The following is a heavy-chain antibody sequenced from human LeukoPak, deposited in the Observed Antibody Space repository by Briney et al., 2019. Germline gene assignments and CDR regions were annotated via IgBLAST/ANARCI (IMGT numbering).Heavy chain of an antibody. Sequence: PGRSLRLSCAASGFTFDDYAMHWVRQAPGKGLEWVSGISWNSGSIGYADSVKGRFTISRDNAKNSLYLQMNSLRAEDTALYYCAKDMVGAGATIDAFDIWGQGTMVTVSS. CDR2: ISWNSGSI. D-gene: IGHD1-26*01. J-gene: IGHJ3*02. V-gene: IGHV3-9*01. CDR1: GFTFDDYA. CDR3: AKDMVGAGATIDAFDI.